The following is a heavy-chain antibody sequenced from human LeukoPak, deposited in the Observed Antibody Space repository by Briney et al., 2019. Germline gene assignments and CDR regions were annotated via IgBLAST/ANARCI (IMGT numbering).Heavy chain of an antibody. CDR2: INSDGIST. V-gene: IGHV3-74*01. D-gene: IGHD5-24*01. CDR1: GFTFSSYW. Sequence: GGSLRHSCAASGFTFSSYWMHWVRQAPGKGLVWVSRINSDGISTSYPDSVKGRFTISRDNAKNTLYLQMNSLRAEDTAVYYCARGRDGYSDYWGQGTLVTVSS. CDR3: ARGRDGYSDY. J-gene: IGHJ4*02.